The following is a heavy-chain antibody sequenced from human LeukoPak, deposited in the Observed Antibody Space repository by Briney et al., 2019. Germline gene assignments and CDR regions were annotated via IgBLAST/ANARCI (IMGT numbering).Heavy chain of an antibody. D-gene: IGHD3-9*01. CDR3: AREADDYDILTGPSGFDY. CDR1: GGTFSSYA. J-gene: IGHJ4*02. Sequence: ASVKVSCKASGGTFSSYAISWVRQAPGQGLEWMGGIIPIFGTANYAQKFQGRVTITADESTSTAYMELSSLRSEDTAVYYCAREADDYDILTGPSGFDYWGQGTLVTVSS. CDR2: IIPIFGTA. V-gene: IGHV1-69*13.